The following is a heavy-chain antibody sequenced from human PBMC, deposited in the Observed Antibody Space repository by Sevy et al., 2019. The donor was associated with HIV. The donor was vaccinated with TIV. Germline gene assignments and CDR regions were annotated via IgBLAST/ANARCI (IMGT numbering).Heavy chain of an antibody. CDR2: ISLTGGNT. J-gene: IGHJ4*02. CDR3: VKEGRDDFNPYLDF. V-gene: IGHV3-23*02. Sequence: GGSLRLSCAGSGFTFGSYMMNWVRQAPGRGLEWMSRISLTGGNTEYGDSAKGRFTISRDNSKNTVYLQMKDLRAEDTALYYCVKEGRDDFNPYLDFWGQGILVTVSS. CDR1: GFTFGSYM. D-gene: IGHD3-10*01.